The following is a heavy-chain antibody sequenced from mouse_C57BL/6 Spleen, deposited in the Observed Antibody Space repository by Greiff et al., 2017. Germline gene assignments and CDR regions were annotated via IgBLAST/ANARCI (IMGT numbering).Heavy chain of an antibody. CDR3: ARAPYDYDGGPYYFDY. D-gene: IGHD2-4*01. J-gene: IGHJ2*01. Sequence: EVQVVESGGGLVKPGGSLKLSCAASGFTFSDYGMHWVRQAPEKGLEWVAYISSGSSTIYYADTVKGRFPISRDNAKNTLFLQMTSLRSEDTAMYYCARAPYDYDGGPYYFDYWGQGTTLTVSS. V-gene: IGHV5-17*01. CDR2: ISSGSSTI. CDR1: GFTFSDYG.